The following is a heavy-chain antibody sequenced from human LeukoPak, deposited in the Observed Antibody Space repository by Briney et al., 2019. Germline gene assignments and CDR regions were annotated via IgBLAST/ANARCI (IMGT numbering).Heavy chain of an antibody. Sequence: GESLRLSRAASGFTFSNYWMSWVRQAPGKGLEWVANIKQDGSEKYYVDSVKGRFTTSRDNAKNSLYLQISSLRAEDTSVYYCARDRLPSRYSGLDYWGQGTLVTVSS. CDR3: ARDRLPSRYSGLDY. V-gene: IGHV3-7*03. D-gene: IGHD3-9*01. CDR1: GFTFSNYW. J-gene: IGHJ4*02. CDR2: IKQDGSEK.